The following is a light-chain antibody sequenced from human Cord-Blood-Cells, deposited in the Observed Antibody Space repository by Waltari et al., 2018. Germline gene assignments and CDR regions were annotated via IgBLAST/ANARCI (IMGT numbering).Light chain of an antibody. V-gene: IGLV2-11*01. CDR3: CSYAGSYTYV. J-gene: IGLJ1*01. CDR2: DVS. CDR1: SSDVGGYNY. Sequence: QSALTPPRSVSGSPGQSVTISCTGTSSDVGGYNYVSWYQQPPGKAPKLMIYDVSKRPSGVPDRFSGSKSGNTASLTISGLQAEDEADYYCCSYAGSYTYVFGTGTKVTV.